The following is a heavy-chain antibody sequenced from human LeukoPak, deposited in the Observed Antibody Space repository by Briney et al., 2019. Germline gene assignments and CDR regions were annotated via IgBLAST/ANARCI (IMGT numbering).Heavy chain of an antibody. CDR1: GFTFSSYG. CDR2: IWYDGSNK. D-gene: IGHD6-13*01. V-gene: IGHV3-33*01. Sequence: GGSLRLSCAASGFTFSSYGMHWVRQAPGKGLEWVAVIWYDGSNKYYADSVKGRFTISRDNSKNTLYLQMNSLRAEDTAVYYCARADSSSWPGEAFDAWGQGTMVTVSS. J-gene: IGHJ3*01. CDR3: ARADSSSWPGEAFDA.